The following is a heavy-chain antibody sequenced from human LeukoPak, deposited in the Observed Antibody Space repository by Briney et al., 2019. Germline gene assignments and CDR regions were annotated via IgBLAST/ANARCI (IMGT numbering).Heavy chain of an antibody. J-gene: IGHJ6*04. CDR1: GGTFSSYA. CDR3: AAHCSSTSCFRATGYYGMDV. Sequence: ASVKVSCKASGGTFSSYAISWVRQAPGQGLEWMGGIIPIFGTANYARKFQGRVTITADKSTSTAYMELSSLRSEDTAVYYCAAHCSSTSCFRATGYYGMDVWGKGTTVTVSS. CDR2: IIPIFGTA. D-gene: IGHD2-2*01. V-gene: IGHV1-69*06.